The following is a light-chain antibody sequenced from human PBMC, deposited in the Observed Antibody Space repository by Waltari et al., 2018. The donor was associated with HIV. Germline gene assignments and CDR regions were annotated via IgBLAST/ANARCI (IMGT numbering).Light chain of an antibody. V-gene: IGLV3-19*01. J-gene: IGLJ2*01. CDR3: NCRGNSGNKVL. Sequence: SSELTQDPAVSVALGQKVMITCQGDSRRNNYASWYQQKPGQAPVLVFYGRDGRPSGIPDRFSGSSSGNTASLTITGAQAEDEADYYCNCRGNSGNKVLFGGGTRLTVL. CDR2: GRD. CDR1: SRRNNY.